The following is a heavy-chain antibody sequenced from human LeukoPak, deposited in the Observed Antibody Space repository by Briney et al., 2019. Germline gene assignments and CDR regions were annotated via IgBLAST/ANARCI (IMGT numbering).Heavy chain of an antibody. CDR1: GYTFTGYY. CDR3: ARGALSRASGIYSGSYLDYFDY. Sequence: ASVKVSCKASGYTFTGYYMHWVRQAPGQGLEWMGWINPNSGGTNYAQKFQGWVTMTRDTSISTAYMELSRLRSDDTAVYYCARGALSRASGIYSGSYLDYFDYWGQGTLVTVSS. D-gene: IGHD1-26*01. CDR2: INPNSGGT. V-gene: IGHV1-2*04. J-gene: IGHJ4*02.